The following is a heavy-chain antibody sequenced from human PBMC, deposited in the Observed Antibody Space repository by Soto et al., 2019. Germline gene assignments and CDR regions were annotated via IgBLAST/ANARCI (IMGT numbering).Heavy chain of an antibody. CDR3: ARVVYSSGYPRIDP. J-gene: IGHJ5*02. Sequence: TSETLSLTCTVSGGSISSGGYYWSWIRQHPGKGLEWIGYIYYSGSTYYNPSLKGRVTISVDTSKNQFSLKLSSVTAADTAVYYCARVVYSSGYPRIDPWGQGTLVTVSS. V-gene: IGHV4-31*03. CDR2: IYYSGST. CDR1: GGSISSGGYY. D-gene: IGHD3-22*01.